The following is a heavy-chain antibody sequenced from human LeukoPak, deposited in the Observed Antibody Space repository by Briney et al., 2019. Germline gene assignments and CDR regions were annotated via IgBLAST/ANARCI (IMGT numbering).Heavy chain of an antibody. CDR1: GSMSNHF. CDR3: ATRPAGNTWAAIFDF. Sequence: SSETLSLTCTVFGSMSNHFWSWIRQPPGKGLEWIGYIYDSGATDYNPSLKSRVTMSVDTSANQFSLKLSSVTTADTAVYYCATRPAGNTWAAIFDFWGRGALVTVSS. V-gene: IGHV4-59*11. D-gene: IGHD6-6*01. J-gene: IGHJ5*01. CDR2: IYDSGAT.